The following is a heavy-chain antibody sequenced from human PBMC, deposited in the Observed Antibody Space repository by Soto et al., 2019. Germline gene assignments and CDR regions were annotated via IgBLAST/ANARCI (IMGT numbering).Heavy chain of an antibody. J-gene: IGHJ6*02. CDR2: INQDGSAK. CDR1: GFTFSSYW. CDR3: ARGLRNYYGVDV. V-gene: IGHV3-7*01. Sequence: PGGSLRLSCAAAGFTFSSYWMSWVRQAPGKGLEWVAHINQDGSAKSYADSVKGRFTISRDNAKNTLYLQVNSLRDEDTAVYYCARGLRNYYGVDVWGQGTTVTVSS.